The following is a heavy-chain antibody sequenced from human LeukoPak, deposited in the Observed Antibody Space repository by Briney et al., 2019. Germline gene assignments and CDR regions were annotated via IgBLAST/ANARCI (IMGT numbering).Heavy chain of an antibody. CDR2: IYYSGST. CDR3: ARSPLYYYQSSGHYYFDY. D-gene: IGHD3-22*01. CDR1: GGSISSYY. Sequence: SETLSLTCTVSGGSISSYYWSWIRQPPGKGLEWIGNIYYSGSTNYDPSLKSRVTISLDMSKNQFSLKLSSVTAADTAVYYCARSPLYYYQSSGHYYFDYWGQGTLVTVSS. V-gene: IGHV4-59*01. J-gene: IGHJ4*02.